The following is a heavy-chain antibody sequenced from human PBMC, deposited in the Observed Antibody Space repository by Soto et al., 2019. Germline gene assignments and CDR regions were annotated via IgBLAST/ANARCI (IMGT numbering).Heavy chain of an antibody. CDR1: GFTFSDYY. CDR3: ARDDYFGSGSSDFDY. CDR2: ISTSGSST. Sequence: PGGSVRLSCAASGFTFSDYYMTWIRQAPGKGLEWVSYISTSGSSTYYADSVKGRFTISRDNAEDSLYLQMNSLTAEGTAVYYCARDDYFGSGSSDFDYWGPGTLVTVSS. J-gene: IGHJ4*02. D-gene: IGHD3-10*01. V-gene: IGHV3-11*01.